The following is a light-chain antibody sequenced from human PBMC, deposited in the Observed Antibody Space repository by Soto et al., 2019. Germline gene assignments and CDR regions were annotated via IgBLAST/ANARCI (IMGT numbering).Light chain of an antibody. CDR1: QSIRNY. J-gene: IGKJ1*01. V-gene: IGKV1-39*01. CDR2: AAS. Sequence: DIQMTQSPSSLSASVGDRVTISCRTSQSIRNYVSWYQQKPGTAPKLLIRAASTLQSGVPSRFSGSGSGTDFTLTISRLQIEDFATYFCQQTDSTPRTFGQGTNVEI. CDR3: QQTDSTPRT.